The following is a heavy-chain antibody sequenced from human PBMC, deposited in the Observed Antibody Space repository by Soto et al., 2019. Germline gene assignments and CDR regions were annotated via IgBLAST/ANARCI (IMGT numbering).Heavy chain of an antibody. Sequence: PGGSLRLSCAASGFNFRNYNMNWVRQAPGKGLEWVSSISSSSSYIYYADSMKGRFTISRDNAKNSLYLQMNSLRAEDTAVYYCARDRGQTSGHTSRFESWGQGTLVTVYS. CDR3: ARDRGQTSGHTSRFES. CDR2: ISSSSSYI. J-gene: IGHJ4*02. CDR1: GFNFRNYN. V-gene: IGHV3-21*01. D-gene: IGHD6-19*01.